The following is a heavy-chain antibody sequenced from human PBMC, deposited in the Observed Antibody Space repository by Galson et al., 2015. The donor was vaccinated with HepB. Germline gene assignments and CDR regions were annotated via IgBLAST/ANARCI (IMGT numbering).Heavy chain of an antibody. Sequence: SVKVSCKASGYTFTSYYMHWVRQAPGQGLEWMGIINPSGGSTSYAQKFQGRVTMTRDTSTSTVYMELSSLRSEDTAVYYCARVLSYRGGSYATYFDYWGQGTLVTVSS. CDR2: INPSGGST. CDR1: GYTFTSYY. D-gene: IGHD1-26*01. V-gene: IGHV1-46*01. J-gene: IGHJ4*02. CDR3: ARVLSYRGGSYATYFDY.